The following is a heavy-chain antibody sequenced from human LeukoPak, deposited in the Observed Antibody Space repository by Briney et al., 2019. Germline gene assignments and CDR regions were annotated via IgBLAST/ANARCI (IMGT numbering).Heavy chain of an antibody. V-gene: IGHV1-18*01. CDR3: ARILVGATSDYFDY. J-gene: IGHJ4*02. CDR1: GYTFTSYG. Sequence: GASVKVSCKAPGYTFTSYGISWVRQAPGQGLEWMGWISAYNGNTNYAQKLQGRVTMTTDTSTSTAYMELRSLRSDDTAVYYCARILVGATSDYFDYWGQGTLVTVSS. D-gene: IGHD1-26*01. CDR2: ISAYNGNT.